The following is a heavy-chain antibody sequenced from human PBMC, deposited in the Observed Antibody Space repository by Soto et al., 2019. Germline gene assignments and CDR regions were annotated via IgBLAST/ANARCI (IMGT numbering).Heavy chain of an antibody. V-gene: IGHV3-30*18. CDR3: AKVGTSCSYGPPYYFDY. CDR2: ISYDGSNK. J-gene: IGHJ4*02. Sequence: PGGSLRLSCAASGFTFSSYGMHWVRQAPGKGLEWVAVISYDGSNKYYADSVKGRFTISRDNSKNTLYLQMNSLRAEDTAVYYCAKVGTSCSYGPPYYFDYWGQGTLVTVSS. CDR1: GFTFSSYG. D-gene: IGHD5-18*01.